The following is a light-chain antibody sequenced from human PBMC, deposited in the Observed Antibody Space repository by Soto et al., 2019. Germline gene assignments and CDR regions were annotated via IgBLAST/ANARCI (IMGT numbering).Light chain of an antibody. CDR3: ASYTIRSTYV. V-gene: IGLV2-14*03. CDR1: SSDVGGYIW. CDR2: DVS. Sequence: QSALTQPASVSGSPGQSVTISCTGTSSDVGGYIWVSWYQHHPGKAPKLIIYDVSLRPAGVSGRFSGSKSGNTASLTISGLQTEDEAEYYCASYTIRSTYVFGSGTKLTVL. J-gene: IGLJ1*01.